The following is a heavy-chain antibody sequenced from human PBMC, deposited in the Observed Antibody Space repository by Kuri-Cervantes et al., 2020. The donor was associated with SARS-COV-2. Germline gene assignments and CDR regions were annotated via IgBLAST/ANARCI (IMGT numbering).Heavy chain of an antibody. CDR2: IYTGGST. CDR1: GGSISRGSYY. J-gene: IGHJ5*02. V-gene: IGHV4-61*02. Sequence: LRLSCTVSGGSISRGSYYWSWIRQPAGKGLEWIGRIYTGGSTYYNTSLKRRVTISVDTSKNQFSLKLSSVTAADTAVYYCARGIVVVPAAIRGELYNWFDPWGQGTLVTVSS. CDR3: ARGIVVVPAAIRGELYNWFDP. D-gene: IGHD2-2*02.